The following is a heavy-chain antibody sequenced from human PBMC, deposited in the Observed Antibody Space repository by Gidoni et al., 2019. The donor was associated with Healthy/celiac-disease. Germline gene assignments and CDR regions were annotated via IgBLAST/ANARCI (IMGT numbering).Heavy chain of an antibody. D-gene: IGHD5-18*01. Sequence: QLQLQESGPGLVKPSEPLSLTCTVSGGSISSSSYYWGWIRQPPGKGLEWIGSIYYSGSTYYNPSLKSRVTISVDTPKNQFSLKLSSVTAADTAVYYCARRGGYSHAFDIWGQGTMVTVSS. CDR3: ARRGGYSHAFDI. V-gene: IGHV4-39*01. CDR2: IYYSGST. CDR1: GGSISSSSYY. J-gene: IGHJ3*02.